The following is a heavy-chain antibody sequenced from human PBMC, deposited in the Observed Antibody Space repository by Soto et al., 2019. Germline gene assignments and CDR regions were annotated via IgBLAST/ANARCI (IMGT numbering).Heavy chain of an antibody. CDR1: GISLTNSGVG. V-gene: IGHV2-5*02. Sequence: QITLTESGPTLVKPTQTLTLTCTFSGISLTNSGVGVSWIRQPPGKALEWLAVIYWDDAKDFSPSQKSRLTITKDTSKNQVVLTMTNMDSVDTATYFCAQMDFDLYGMDVWGQGTTVIVSS. CDR2: IYWDDAK. CDR3: AQMDFDLYGMDV. J-gene: IGHJ6*02. D-gene: IGHD3-9*01.